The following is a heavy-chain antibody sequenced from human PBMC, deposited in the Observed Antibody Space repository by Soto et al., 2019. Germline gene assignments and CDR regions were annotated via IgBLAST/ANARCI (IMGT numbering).Heavy chain of an antibody. J-gene: IGHJ4*02. V-gene: IGHV4-59*01. Sequence: SETLSLTCTVSGGSISSYYWSWIRQPPGKGLEWIGYIYYSGSTNYNPSLKSRVTISVDTSKNKFSLQLSSVTAADTAVYYCARIVGAAVDYWGQGTLVTVSS. CDR3: ARIVGAAVDY. CDR2: IYYSGST. CDR1: GGSISSYY. D-gene: IGHD1-26*01.